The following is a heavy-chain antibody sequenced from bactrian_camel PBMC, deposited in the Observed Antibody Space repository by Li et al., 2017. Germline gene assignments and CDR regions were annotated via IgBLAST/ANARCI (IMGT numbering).Heavy chain of an antibody. V-gene: IGHV3S26*01. J-gene: IGHJ4*01. CDR2: IDSDGK. CDR1: GYILSSVC. Sequence: HVQLVESGGGSVQTGGSLRLSCTASGYILSSVCMGWFRQAPGKDREGVAHIDSDGKWNAESLKGRSTISRDNAKSSLYLQMSSLKVEDSDMYYCVYDPGASRCAGDGWTQRTLGIFWGQGTQVTVS. CDR3: VYDPGASRCAGDGWTQRTLGIF. D-gene: IGHD1*01.